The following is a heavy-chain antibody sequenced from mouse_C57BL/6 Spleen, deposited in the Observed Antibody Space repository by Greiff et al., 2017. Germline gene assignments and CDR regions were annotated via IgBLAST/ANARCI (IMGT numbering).Heavy chain of an antibody. CDR3: AIGVFYGSRTPFAY. V-gene: IGHV1-52*01. J-gene: IGHJ3*01. CDR2: IDPSDSET. CDR1: GYTFTSYW. Sequence: QVQLQQSGAELVRPGSSVKLSCKASGYTFTSYWMHWVKQRPIQGLEWIGNIDPSDSETYYNPKFNDKTTLPVDKASSTTDMQRSSLTSEDSSVYYCAIGVFYGSRTPFAYWGQGTLVTVSA. D-gene: IGHD1-1*01.